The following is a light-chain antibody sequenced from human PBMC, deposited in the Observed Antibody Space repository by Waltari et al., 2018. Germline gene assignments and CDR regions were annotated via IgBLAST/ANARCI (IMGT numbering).Light chain of an antibody. Sequence: QPVLTQPPSSSASPGESARLTCTLPSDINVGDFNIYWYQQNPGSPPRFPLYYKSHSEKAQGSGVPSRFSGSKDASANAGILLISGLQSEDEADYYCMFWPSNVWVFGGGTKLTVL. CDR1: SDINVGDFN. V-gene: IGLV5-37*01. CDR3: MFWPSNVWV. J-gene: IGLJ3*02. CDR2: YKSHSEK.